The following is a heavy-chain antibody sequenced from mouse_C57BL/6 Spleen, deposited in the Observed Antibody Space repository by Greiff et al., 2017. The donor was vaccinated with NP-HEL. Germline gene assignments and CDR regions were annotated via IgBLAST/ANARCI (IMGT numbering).Heavy chain of an antibody. D-gene: IGHD1-1*01. V-gene: IGHV1-69*01. CDR2: IDPSDSYT. CDR3: ARGTNYGSSSWYFDV. Sequence: QVQLQQPGAELVMPGASVKLSCKASGYTFTSYWMHWVKQRPGQGLEWIGEIDPSDSYTNYNQKFKGKSTLTVDKSSSTAYMQLSSLTSEDSAVYYCARGTNYGSSSWYFDVWGTGTTVTVSS. J-gene: IGHJ1*03. CDR1: GYTFTSYW.